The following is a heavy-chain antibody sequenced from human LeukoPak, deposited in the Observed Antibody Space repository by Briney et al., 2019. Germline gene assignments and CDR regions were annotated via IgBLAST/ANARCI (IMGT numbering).Heavy chain of an antibody. CDR3: ARGGSGSYYMDFNWFDP. CDR1: GGTFSSYA. D-gene: IGHD3-10*01. V-gene: IGHV1-69*13. CDR2: IIPIFGTA. J-gene: IGHJ5*02. Sequence: GASVKVSCKASGGTFSSYAISWVRQAPGQGLEWMGGIIPIFGTANYAQKFQGRVTITADESTSTAYMELSSLRSEDTAVYYCARGGSGSYYMDFNWFDPWGQGTLVTVSS.